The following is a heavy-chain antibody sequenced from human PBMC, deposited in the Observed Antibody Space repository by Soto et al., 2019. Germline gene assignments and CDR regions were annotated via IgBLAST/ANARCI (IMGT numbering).Heavy chain of an antibody. V-gene: IGHV3-23*01. J-gene: IGHJ5*02. CDR3: AKDSSGWYYDWFDP. D-gene: IGHD6-19*01. CDR2: ISGSGGST. CDR1: GFTFSSYA. Sequence: GGSLRLSCAASGFTFSSYAMSWVRQAPGKGLEWVSAISGSGGSTYYADSVKGPFTISRDKSKNTLYLQMNSLRAEDTAVYYCAKDSSGWYYDWFDPWGQGTLVTVSS.